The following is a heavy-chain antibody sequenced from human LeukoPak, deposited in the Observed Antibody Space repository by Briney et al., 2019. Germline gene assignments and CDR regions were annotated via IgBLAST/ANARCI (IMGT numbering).Heavy chain of an antibody. CDR3: GRGTNWGFPLHMDV. CDR2: TDTRGSMR. Sequence: PGASLSPSRSPSAFTVTDTYMTLVRPARRKGLEWVSHTDTRGSMRYSPSSVKGPFSISRDNAKSLVYLQMNSLSAGDTAVYYCGRGTNWGFPLHMDVWGKGSTVTVSS. V-gene: IGHV3-11*01. D-gene: IGHD7-27*01. CDR1: AFTVTDTY. J-gene: IGHJ6*03.